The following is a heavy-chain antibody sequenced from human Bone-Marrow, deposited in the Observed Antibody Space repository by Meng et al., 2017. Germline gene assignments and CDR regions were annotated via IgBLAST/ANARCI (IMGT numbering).Heavy chain of an antibody. Sequence: ASVNVSCKPSGYNFPDYSIHWVRRAPGQGLEWMGRINPKSGDTHYEQKFQARVTMTGDTSISTAYMELSGLRSDDTAMYYCARDEDISAAGKLFGDYWGQGTLVTVSS. CDR1: GYNFPDYS. CDR3: ARDEDISAAGKLFGDY. V-gene: IGHV1-2*06. D-gene: IGHD6-25*01. J-gene: IGHJ4*02. CDR2: INPKSGDT.